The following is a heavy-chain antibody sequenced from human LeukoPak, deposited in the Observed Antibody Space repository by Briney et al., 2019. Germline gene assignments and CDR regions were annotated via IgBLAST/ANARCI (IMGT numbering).Heavy chain of an antibody. D-gene: IGHD3-10*01. CDR1: GFTFSSYS. CDR3: ARDSRVTMVRGVITHHYYYYMDV. CDR2: ISSSSYI. V-gene: IGHV3-21*01. Sequence: GGSLRLSCAASGFTFSSYSMNWVRQAPGKGLEWVSSISSSSYIYYADSVKGRFTISRDNAKNSLYLQMNSLRAEDTAVYYCARDSRVTMVRGVITHHYYYYMDVWGKGTTVTISS. J-gene: IGHJ6*03.